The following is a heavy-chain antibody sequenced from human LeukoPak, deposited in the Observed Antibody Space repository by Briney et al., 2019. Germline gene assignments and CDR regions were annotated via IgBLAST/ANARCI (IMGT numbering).Heavy chain of an antibody. CDR1: GYTFTSYG. Sequence: ASVKVSCXASGYTFTSYGISWVRQAPGQGLEWMGWISACNGNTNYAQKLQGRVTMTTDTSTSTAYMELRSLRSDDTAVYYCARGYPGTTSTGGFDLWGRGTLVTVSS. V-gene: IGHV1-18*01. CDR2: ISACNGNT. D-gene: IGHD1-1*01. CDR3: ARGYPGTTSTGGFDL. J-gene: IGHJ2*01.